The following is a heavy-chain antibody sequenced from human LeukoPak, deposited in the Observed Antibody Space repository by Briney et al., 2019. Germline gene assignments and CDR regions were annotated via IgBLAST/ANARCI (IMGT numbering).Heavy chain of an antibody. D-gene: IGHD2-2*01. V-gene: IGHV4-4*07. J-gene: IGHJ5*02. CDR3: ARAIVVVPAAIGWFDP. CDR2: IYTSGST. Sequence: SETLSLTCTVSDGSISSYYWSWIRQPAGKGLEWIGRIYTSGSTNYNPSLKSRVTISVDTSKNQLSLKLSSVTAADTAVYYCARAIVVVPAAIGWFDPWGQGTLVTVSS. CDR1: DGSISSYY.